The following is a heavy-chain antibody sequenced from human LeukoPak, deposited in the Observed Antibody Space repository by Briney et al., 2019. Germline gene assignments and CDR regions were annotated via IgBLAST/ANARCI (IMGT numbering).Heavy chain of an antibody. V-gene: IGHV1-24*01. J-gene: IGHJ4*02. CDR3: ATLGYGSGSYYNSGYFDY. D-gene: IGHD3-10*01. Sequence: GASVKVSCKVSGYTLTELSMYWVRQAPGKGLEWMGGFDPEDGETIYAQKFQGRVTMTEDTSTDTAYMELSSLRSEDTAVYYCATLGYGSGSYYNSGYFDYWGQGTLVTVSS. CDR2: FDPEDGET. CDR1: GYTLTELS.